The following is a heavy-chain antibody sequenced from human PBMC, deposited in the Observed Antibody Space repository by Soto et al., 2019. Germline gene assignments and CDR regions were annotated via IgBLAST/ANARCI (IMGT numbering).Heavy chain of an antibody. J-gene: IGHJ4*02. CDR3: ARPHYDSNTFYYFFDY. CDR1: GGSFSGYF. V-gene: IGHV4-34*12. Sequence: PSETLSLTCAVYGGSFSGYFWSWIRQPPGKGREWIGEIFHGGSTNYSPSLKSRVTISVDTSKNQFSLELSSVTAADTAVYYCARPHYDSNTFYYFFDYWGQGTLVTVSS. D-gene: IGHD3-22*01. CDR2: IFHGGST.